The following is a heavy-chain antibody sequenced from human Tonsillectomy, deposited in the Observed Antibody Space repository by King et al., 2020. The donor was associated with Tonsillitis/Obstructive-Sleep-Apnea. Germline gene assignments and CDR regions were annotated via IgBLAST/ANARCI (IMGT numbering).Heavy chain of an antibody. CDR1: GFTFSSYE. D-gene: IGHD2-15*01. CDR3: ASDCSGGSCYSGYDY. Sequence: VQLVESGGGLVQPGGSLRLSCAASGFTFSSYEMNWVRQAPGKGLEGVSYISSRGSTIYYPDSVKGRFTISRDNAKNSLYLQMNSLRAEDTAVYYCASDCSGGSCYSGYDYWGQGTLVTVSS. J-gene: IGHJ4*02. V-gene: IGHV3-48*03. CDR2: ISSRGSTI.